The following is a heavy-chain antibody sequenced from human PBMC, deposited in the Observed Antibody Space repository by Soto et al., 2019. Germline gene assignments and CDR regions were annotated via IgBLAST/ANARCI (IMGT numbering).Heavy chain of an antibody. D-gene: IGHD1-1*01. V-gene: IGHV4-4*07. CDR2: IYTSGNT. Sequence: KPSETLSLTCTVSGASISNFYWSWIRQPAGKGLEWIGRIYTSGNTNYNPSLKSRVTMSVDTSKNQFSLKLKSVTAADTAVYYCVRGTFDYWGQGILVTVSS. CDR1: GASISNFY. CDR3: VRGTFDY. J-gene: IGHJ4*01.